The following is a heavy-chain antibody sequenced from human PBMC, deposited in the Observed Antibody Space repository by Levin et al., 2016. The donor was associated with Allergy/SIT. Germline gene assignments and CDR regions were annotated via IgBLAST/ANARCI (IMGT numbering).Heavy chain of an antibody. V-gene: IGHV5-51*01. Sequence: GESLKISCKGSGYSFTTYWIAWVRQMPGKGLEWMGIIYPGDSDTRYSPSFQGQVTISADKSSSTAYLQWSSLKASDTAMYYCARHGSSGYYSFDYWGQGTLVTVSS. J-gene: IGHJ4*02. CDR3: ARHGSSGYYSFDY. D-gene: IGHD3-22*01. CDR2: IYPGDSDT. CDR1: GYSFTTYW.